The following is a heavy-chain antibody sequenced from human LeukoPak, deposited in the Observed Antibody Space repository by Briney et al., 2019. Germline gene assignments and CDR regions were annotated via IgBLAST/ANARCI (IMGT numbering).Heavy chain of an antibody. D-gene: IGHD3-3*01. V-gene: IGHV4-34*01. Sequence: SETLSLTCAVYGGSFSGYYWSWIRQPPGKGLEWIGEINHSGSTNYNPSLKSRVTISVDTSKNQFSLKLSSVTAAGTAVYYCAGPRFGSFWSGYYRGFDYWGQGTLVTVSS. CDR3: AGPRFGSFWSGYYRGFDY. CDR2: INHSGST. CDR1: GGSFSGYY. J-gene: IGHJ4*02.